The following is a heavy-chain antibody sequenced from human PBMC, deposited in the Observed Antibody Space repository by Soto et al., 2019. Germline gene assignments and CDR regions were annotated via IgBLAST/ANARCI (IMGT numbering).Heavy chain of an antibody. CDR3: ARDEAYKWNDGGWFDP. V-gene: IGHV1-18*01. CDR2: ISAYNGNT. Sequence: QVQLVQSGAEVKKPGASVKVSCKASGYTFTSYGISWVRQASGQGLEGMGWISAYNGNTKYAQKLQGRVTMTTDTSTSTAYMELRRLRSDVTAVYYCARDEAYKWNDGGWFDPWGQGTLVTVSS. D-gene: IGHD1-1*01. J-gene: IGHJ5*02. CDR1: GYTFTSYG.